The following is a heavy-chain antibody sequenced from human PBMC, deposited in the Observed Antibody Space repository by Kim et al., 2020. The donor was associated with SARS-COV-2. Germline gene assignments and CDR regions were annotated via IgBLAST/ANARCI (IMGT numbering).Heavy chain of an antibody. CDR1: GGTFSSYA. D-gene: IGHD4-4*01. V-gene: IGHV1-69*13. CDR3: ARWWSAAVDDYSNYDYYYGMDV. CDR2: IIPIFGTA. J-gene: IGHJ6*02. Sequence: SVKVSCKASGGTFSSYAISWVRQAPGQGLEWMGGIIPIFGTANYAQKFQGRVTITADESTSTAYMELSSLRSEDTAVYYCARWWSAAVDDYSNYDYYYGMDVWGQGTTVTVSS.